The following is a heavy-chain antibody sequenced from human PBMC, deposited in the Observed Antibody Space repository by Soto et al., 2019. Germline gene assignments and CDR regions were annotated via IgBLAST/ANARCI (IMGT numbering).Heavy chain of an antibody. CDR1: GGTFSSYA. CDR3: ASREMATIPGAYYFDY. D-gene: IGHD5-12*01. V-gene: IGHV1-69*01. J-gene: IGHJ4*02. CDR2: IIPIFGTA. Sequence: QVQLVQSGAEVKKPGSSVKVSCKASGGTFSSYAISWVRQAPGQGLEWMGGIIPIFGTANYAQKFQGRVTITADESTSTAYMELSSLRSEDTAVYYCASREMATIPGAYYFDYWGQGTLVTVSS.